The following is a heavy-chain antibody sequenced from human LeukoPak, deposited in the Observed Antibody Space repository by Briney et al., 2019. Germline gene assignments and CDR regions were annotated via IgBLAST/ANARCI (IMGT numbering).Heavy chain of an antibody. Sequence: GGSLRLSCAASGFTFSSYSMNWVRQVPGKGLEWVSSISSSSSYIYYADSVKGRFTISRDNAKNSLYLQMNSLRAEDTAVYYCARDFAGDDYGDYIGWFDPWGQGTLVTVSS. V-gene: IGHV3-21*01. D-gene: IGHD4-17*01. J-gene: IGHJ5*02. CDR3: ARDFAGDDYGDYIGWFDP. CDR1: GFTFSSYS. CDR2: ISSSSSYI.